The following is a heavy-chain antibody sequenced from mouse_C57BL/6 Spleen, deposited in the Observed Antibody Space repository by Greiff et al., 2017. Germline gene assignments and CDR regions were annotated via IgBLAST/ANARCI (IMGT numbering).Heavy chain of an antibody. J-gene: IGHJ2*01. D-gene: IGHD1-1*01. Sequence: QVQLQQPGAELVKPGASVKLSCKASGYTFTSYWLQWVKQRPGQGLEWIGEIDPPDSYTNYNQKFKGKATLTVDTSSSTAYMQLSSLTSEDSAIYCCERLNYYGSSYVDYGGQGTTLTVSS. CDR3: ERLNYYGSSYVDY. V-gene: IGHV1-50*01. CDR2: IDPPDSYT. CDR1: GYTFTSYW.